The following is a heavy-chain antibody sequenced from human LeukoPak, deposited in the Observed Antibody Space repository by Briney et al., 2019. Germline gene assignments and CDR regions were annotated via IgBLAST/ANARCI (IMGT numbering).Heavy chain of an antibody. J-gene: IGHJ4*02. V-gene: IGHV4-39*07. Sequence: SETLSLTCTVSGGSISSSSYYWGWIRQPPGKGLESIGSIYYSGSTYYNPSLKSRVTISVDKSKNQFSLKLSSVTAADTAVYYCASLYGSGSYYKEGFDYWGQGTLVTVSS. D-gene: IGHD3-10*01. CDR2: IYYSGST. CDR3: ASLYGSGSYYKEGFDY. CDR1: GGSISSSSYY.